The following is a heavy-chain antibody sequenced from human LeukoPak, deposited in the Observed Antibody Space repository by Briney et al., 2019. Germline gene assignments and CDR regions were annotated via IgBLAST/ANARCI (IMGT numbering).Heavy chain of an antibody. CDR3: ASAGSTTLTRWFDH. J-gene: IGHJ5*02. CDR2: IKYSSSTI. CDR1: GFPFSTYS. V-gene: IGHV3-48*02. D-gene: IGHD4-17*01. Sequence: GGSLRLSCAASGFPFSTYSMTWVRQAPGKGLEWVSYIKYSSSTIFYAESVMGRFTISRDNAKNSLFLQMNSLRDEDTAVYYCASAGSTTLTRWFDHWGQGSLVTVSS.